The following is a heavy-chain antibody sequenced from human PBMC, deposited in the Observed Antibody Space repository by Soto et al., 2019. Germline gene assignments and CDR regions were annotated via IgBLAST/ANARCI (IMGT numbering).Heavy chain of an antibody. Sequence: SVKGSCKASGDSFINSDISWVGQATGQGLKWMGWMNPGSGKTGYANKFQGRVTMTRDASTSTAHLELSSLTSEDTAVYYCARMASFRTSNSIDLWGQGTLVTVST. CDR3: ARMASFRTSNSIDL. V-gene: IGHV1-8*02. CDR1: GDSFINSD. J-gene: IGHJ5*02. D-gene: IGHD3-3*02. CDR2: MNPGSGKT.